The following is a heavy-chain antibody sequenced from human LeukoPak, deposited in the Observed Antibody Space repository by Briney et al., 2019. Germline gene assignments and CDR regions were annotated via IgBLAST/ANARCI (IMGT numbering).Heavy chain of an antibody. CDR1: GFTFSSYS. V-gene: IGHV3-7*01. D-gene: IGHD3-22*01. CDR3: ARVSSFPEDYYDSSGYYGYFDL. J-gene: IGHJ2*01. Sequence: GGSLRLSCDASGFTFSSYSMNWVRQAPGKGLEWVANIKQDGSDKYYVDSVKGRFTISRDNAKNSLYLQMNSLRAEDTAVYHCARVSSFPEDYYDSSGYYGYFDLWGRGTLVTVSS. CDR2: IKQDGSDK.